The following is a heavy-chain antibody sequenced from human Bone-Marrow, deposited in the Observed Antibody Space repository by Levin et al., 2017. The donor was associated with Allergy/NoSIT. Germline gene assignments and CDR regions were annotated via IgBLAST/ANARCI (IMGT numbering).Heavy chain of an antibody. Sequence: PGGSLRLSCAASGFTFSNSGMSWVRQAPGKGLEWVSLISGIDTSTYYADSVKGRFTISRDNSKNMLYLQMNTLRAEDTAVDFCVKTGSAYDYWGQGILVTVSS. V-gene: IGHV3-23*01. J-gene: IGHJ4*02. D-gene: IGHD1-14*01. CDR2: ISGIDTST. CDR3: VKTGSAYDY. CDR1: GFTFSNSG.